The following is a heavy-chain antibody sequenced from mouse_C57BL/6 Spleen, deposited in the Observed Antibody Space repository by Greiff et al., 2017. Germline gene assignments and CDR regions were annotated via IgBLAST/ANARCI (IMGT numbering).Heavy chain of an antibody. V-gene: IGHV1-69*01. CDR1: GYTFTSYW. Sequence: QVQLQQPGAELVMPGASVKLSCKASGYTFTSYWMHWVKQRPGQGLEWIGEIDPSDSYTNYNQKFKGKSTLTVDKSSSTAYMQLSSLTSEDSAVYYCARVPAYSYFDVWGTGTTGTVSS. J-gene: IGHJ1*03. CDR3: ARVPAYSYFDV. CDR2: IDPSDSYT.